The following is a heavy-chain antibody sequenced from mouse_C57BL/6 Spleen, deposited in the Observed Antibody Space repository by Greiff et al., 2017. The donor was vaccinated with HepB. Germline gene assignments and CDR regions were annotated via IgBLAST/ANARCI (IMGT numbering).Heavy chain of an antibody. CDR2: INPGSGGT. CDR1: GYAFTNYL. D-gene: IGHD1-1*01. V-gene: IGHV1-54*01. J-gene: IGHJ3*01. Sequence: QVQLKQSGAELVRPGTSVKVSCKASGYAFTNYLIEWVKQRPGQGLEWIGVINPGSGGTNYNEKFKGKATLTADKSSSTAYMQLSSLTSEDSAVYFFARGYYYVSREEWFAYWGQGTLFTVSA. CDR3: ARGYYYVSREEWFAY.